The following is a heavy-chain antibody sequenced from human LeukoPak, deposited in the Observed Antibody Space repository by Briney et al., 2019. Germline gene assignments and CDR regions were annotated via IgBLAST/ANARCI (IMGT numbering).Heavy chain of an antibody. CDR1: GFTFDDYG. J-gene: IGHJ3*02. CDR3: ARDQLGDTAMVSAFDI. Sequence: GGSLRLSCAASGFTFDDYGMSWVRQAPGKGLEWVSGINWNGGSTGYADSVKGRFTISRDNAKNSLYLQMNSLRAEDTALYYCARDQLGDTAMVSAFDIWGQGTMVTVSS. CDR2: INWNGGST. V-gene: IGHV3-20*04. D-gene: IGHD5-18*01.